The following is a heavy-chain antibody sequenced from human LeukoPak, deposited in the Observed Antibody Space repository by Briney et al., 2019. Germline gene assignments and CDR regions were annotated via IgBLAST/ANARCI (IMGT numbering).Heavy chain of an antibody. CDR1: GYTFTSYD. Sequence: ASVKVSCKASGYTFTSYDINWVRQATGQGLEWMGWMNPNSGNTGYAQKFQGRVTITRNTSISTAYMELSGLRSEDTAVYYCARGSYMYDYVWGSYRYYYFDYWGQGTLVTVSS. CDR3: ARGSYMYDYVWGSYRYYYFDY. D-gene: IGHD3-16*02. J-gene: IGHJ4*02. V-gene: IGHV1-8*03. CDR2: MNPNSGNT.